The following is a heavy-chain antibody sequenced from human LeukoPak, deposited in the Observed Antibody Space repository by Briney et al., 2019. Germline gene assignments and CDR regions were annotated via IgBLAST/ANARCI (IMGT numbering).Heavy chain of an antibody. J-gene: IGHJ4*02. Sequence: SETLSLTCTVAVVSISRYYTSWIRQPPGKGLEWIGYIYYSGSTNYNPSLKSRVTISVDTSKNQFSLKLSSVTAADTAVYYCARDGVLGGLFVWDYWGQGTLVTVSS. D-gene: IGHD3-16*01. CDR1: VVSISRYY. CDR3: ARDGVLGGLFVWDY. V-gene: IGHV4-59*01. CDR2: IYYSGST.